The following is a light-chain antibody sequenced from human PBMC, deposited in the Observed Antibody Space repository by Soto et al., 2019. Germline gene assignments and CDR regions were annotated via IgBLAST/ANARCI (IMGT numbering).Light chain of an antibody. CDR1: SSNIGAGYD. CDR3: HSYDSSLSGSNV. V-gene: IGLV1-40*01. J-gene: IGLJ1*01. Sequence: QSVLTQPPSVSRAPGQRVTISCTGSSSNIGAGYDVHWYQQLPGTAPKLLIYGNSNRPSGVPDRFSGSKSGTSASLAITGLQAEDEADYYCHSYDSSLSGSNVFGTGTKLTVL. CDR2: GNS.